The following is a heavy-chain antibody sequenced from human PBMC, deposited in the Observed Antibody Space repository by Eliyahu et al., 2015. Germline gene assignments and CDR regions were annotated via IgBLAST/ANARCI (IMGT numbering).Heavy chain of an antibody. J-gene: IGHJ6*02. V-gene: IGHV3-48*03. CDR2: TSTSGSDR. CDR1: GXXFQXFX. CDR3: ARGRYRVGTTYYNDDGLDV. D-gene: IGHD3-22*01. Sequence: EVQLVESGGGLAQPGGSLRLSXXAXGXXFQXFXXXWVRQAPGKGLEWLSATSTSGSDRHYADSVKGRFTISRDNARKSLNLQMSNLRVEDTAVYYCARGRYRVGTTYYNDDGLDVWGQGTKVVVSS.